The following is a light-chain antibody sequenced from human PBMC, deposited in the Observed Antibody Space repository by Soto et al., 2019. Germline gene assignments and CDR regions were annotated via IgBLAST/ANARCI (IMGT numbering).Light chain of an antibody. Sequence: QSVLTQPPSASGTPGQRVTISCSGSSSNIGSNTVNWYQQLPGTAPKLLISNNDRRPSGVPDRFSGSKSGTSASLAISGLQSDDESDYYCAAWDDSLHAVVFGGGTKLTVL. V-gene: IGLV1-44*01. J-gene: IGLJ2*01. CDR1: SSNIGSNT. CDR3: AAWDDSLHAVV. CDR2: NND.